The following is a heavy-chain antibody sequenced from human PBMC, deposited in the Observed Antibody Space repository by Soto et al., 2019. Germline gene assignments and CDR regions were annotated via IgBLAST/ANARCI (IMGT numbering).Heavy chain of an antibody. CDR2: INSYNGVT. CDR1: GYTFTDYG. D-gene: IGHD1-1*01. CDR3: ARDPYNRGSFDY. J-gene: IGHJ4*02. Sequence: QVQLVQSGAEVKKPGASVKVSCKASGYTFTDYGITWVRQAPGQGLQWMGWINSYNGVTNNAHSFQGRVSMTTDTSTSTAYLELSSLRSDGTAVYYCARDPYNRGSFDYWGQGSLVTVSS. V-gene: IGHV1-18*01.